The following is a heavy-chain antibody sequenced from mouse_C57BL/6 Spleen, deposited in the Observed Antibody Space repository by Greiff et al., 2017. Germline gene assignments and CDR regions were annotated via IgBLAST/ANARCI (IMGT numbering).Heavy chain of an antibody. CDR1: GYAFTNYL. V-gene: IGHV1-54*01. D-gene: IGHD2-5*01. J-gene: IGHJ3*01. Sequence: VQLQQSGAELVRPGTSVKVSCKASGYAFTNYLIAWVKQRPGQGLEWIGVINPGSGGTNYNEKFKGKATLNADKSSSTAYLLRISLTSEDSAVYFCARVYSSTWCAYWGQGTLVTVSA. CDR2: INPGSGGT. CDR3: ARVYSSTWCAY.